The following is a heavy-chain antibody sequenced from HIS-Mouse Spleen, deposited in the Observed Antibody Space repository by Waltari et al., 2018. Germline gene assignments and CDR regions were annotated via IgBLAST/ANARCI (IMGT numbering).Heavy chain of an antibody. V-gene: IGHV4-39*07. J-gene: IGHJ2*01. CDR1: GGPISSSSYY. CDR2: IYYSGST. Sequence: QLQLQESGPGLVKPSETLSLTCPVSGGPISSSSYYWGGIRQPPGKGREWIGSIYYSGSTYYNPSLKSRVTISVDTSKNQFSLKLSSVTAADTAVYYCAREIPYSSSWYDWYFDLWGRGTLVTVSS. CDR3: AREIPYSSSWYDWYFDL. D-gene: IGHD6-13*01.